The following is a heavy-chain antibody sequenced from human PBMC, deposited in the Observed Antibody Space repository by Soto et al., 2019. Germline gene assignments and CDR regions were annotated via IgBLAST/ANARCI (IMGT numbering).Heavy chain of an antibody. CDR1: GGPFSGYY. Sequence: SETLSLTCAVYGGPFSGYYWSWIRQPPRKGLEWIGEINHSGSTNYNPSLKSRVTISVDTSKNQFSLKLTSVTAADTAVYYCARVGYSSSWYRRGAFDIWGQGTMVTVSS. V-gene: IGHV4-34*01. J-gene: IGHJ3*02. D-gene: IGHD6-13*01. CDR2: INHSGST. CDR3: ARVGYSSSWYRRGAFDI.